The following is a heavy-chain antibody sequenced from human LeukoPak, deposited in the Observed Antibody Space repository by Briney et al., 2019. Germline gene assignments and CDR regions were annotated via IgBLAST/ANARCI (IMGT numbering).Heavy chain of an antibody. CDR1: GGSISSYY. Sequence: PSETLSLTCAVSGGSISSYYWSWIRQPPGQGLEWIGYIYYSGSTNYNPSLKSRVTISVDTSKDQFSLKLSSVTAADTAVYYCAGSLSSCCPGYFYYRHVWGKGTTVTVSS. V-gene: IGHV4-59*01. D-gene: IGHD3-22*01. CDR2: IYYSGST. CDR3: AGSLSSCCPGYFYYRHV. J-gene: IGHJ6*03.